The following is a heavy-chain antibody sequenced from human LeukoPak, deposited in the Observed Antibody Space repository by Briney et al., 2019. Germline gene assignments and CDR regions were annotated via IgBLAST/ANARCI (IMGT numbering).Heavy chain of an antibody. CDR3: AKGGCSSTSCYANF. D-gene: IGHD2-2*01. J-gene: IGHJ4*02. CDR2: ISNNGGTT. Sequence: PGGSLRLSCAASGFSFRSYAMTWVRQAPGKGLEWVSAISNNGGTTYYADSVKDRFTISRDNSENTLFLQMGGLRAEDTAVYYCAKGGCSSTSCYANFWGQGTLVTVSS. CDR1: GFSFRSYA. V-gene: IGHV3-23*01.